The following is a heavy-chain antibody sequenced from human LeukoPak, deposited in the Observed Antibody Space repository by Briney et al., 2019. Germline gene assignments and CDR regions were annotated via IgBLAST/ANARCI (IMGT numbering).Heavy chain of an antibody. J-gene: IGHJ4*02. CDR1: GFTFSDYY. V-gene: IGHV3-11*01. CDR3: ARDGAYYDSSGYYSKDY. CDR2: ISSSGSTI. Sequence: GGSLRLSCAASGFTFSDYYMSWIRQAPGKGLEWVSYISSSGSTIYYADSVMGRFTISRDNAKNSLYLQMNSLRAEDTAVYYCARDGAYYDSSGYYSKDYWGQGTLVTVSS. D-gene: IGHD3-22*01.